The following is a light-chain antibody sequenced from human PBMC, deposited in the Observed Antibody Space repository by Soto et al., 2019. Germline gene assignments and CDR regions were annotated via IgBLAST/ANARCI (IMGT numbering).Light chain of an antibody. CDR2: DTS. CDR3: LLSYSGAPYV. J-gene: IGLJ1*01. CDR1: TGAVTSGHY. Sequence: QAVVTQEPSLTVSPGGTVTLTCGSSTGAVTSGHYPYWFQQKPGQAPRTLIYDTSNKHSWTPARFPGSLLGGKAALTLSGAQPEDEAEYYCLLSYSGAPYVFGTGTKVTVL. V-gene: IGLV7-46*01.